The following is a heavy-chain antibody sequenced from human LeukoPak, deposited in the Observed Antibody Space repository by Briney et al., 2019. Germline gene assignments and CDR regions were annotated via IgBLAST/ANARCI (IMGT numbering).Heavy chain of an antibody. V-gene: IGHV3-72*01. D-gene: IGHD4-23*01. CDR1: GLTFSDHY. CDR3: ARDLDYGGNSDAFDI. J-gene: IGHJ3*02. CDR2: SRNKANSYTT. Sequence: GGSLRLSCAASGLTFSDHYMDWVRQAPGKGLEWVGRSRNKANSYTTEYAASVKGRFTISRDDSKNSLYLQMNSLKTEDTAVYYCARDLDYGGNSDAFDIWGPGTMVTVSS.